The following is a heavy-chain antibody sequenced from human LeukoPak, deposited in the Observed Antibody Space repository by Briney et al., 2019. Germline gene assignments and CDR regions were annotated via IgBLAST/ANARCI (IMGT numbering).Heavy chain of an antibody. D-gene: IGHD3-10*01. CDR1: GYTFTSYD. CDR2: INPNSGGT. CDR3: ARGGSGSYYYPFDP. J-gene: IGHJ5*02. Sequence: GASVKVSCKASGYTFTSYDINWVRQATGQGLEWMGWINPNSGGTNYAQKFQGRVTMTRDTSISTAYMELSRLRSDDTAVYYCARGGSGSYYYPFDPWGQGTLVTVSS. V-gene: IGHV1-2*02.